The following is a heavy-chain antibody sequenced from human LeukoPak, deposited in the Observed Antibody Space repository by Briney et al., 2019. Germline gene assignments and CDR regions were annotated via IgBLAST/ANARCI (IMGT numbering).Heavy chain of an antibody. CDR1: GFTFSSYA. D-gene: IGHD3-22*01. CDR2: ISWNSGSI. CDR3: AKDMDYYDSSGYSPYFDY. J-gene: IGHJ4*02. Sequence: GGSLRLSCAASGFTFSSYAMSWVRQAPGKGLEWVSGISWNSGSIGYADSVKGRFTISRDNAKNSLYLQMNSLRAEDTALYYCAKDMDYYDSSGYSPYFDYWGQGTLVTVSS. V-gene: IGHV3-9*01.